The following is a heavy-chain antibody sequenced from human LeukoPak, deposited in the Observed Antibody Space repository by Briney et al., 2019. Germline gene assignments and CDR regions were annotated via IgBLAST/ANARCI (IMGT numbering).Heavy chain of an antibody. CDR3: VRHPYTSYCTTASCHRWLDP. CDR2: IYSGDSDA. CDR1: GYIFTNYW. J-gene: IGHJ5*02. D-gene: IGHD2-2*01. V-gene: IGHV5-51*01. Sequence: GESLKISCTGSGYIFTNYWIAWVRPIPGKGLEWMGFIYSGDSDARYSPSFQGPVTISADKSINTAYLQWSSLQTSDTAMYYCVRHPYTSYCTTASCHRWLDPWGQGTLVNVSP.